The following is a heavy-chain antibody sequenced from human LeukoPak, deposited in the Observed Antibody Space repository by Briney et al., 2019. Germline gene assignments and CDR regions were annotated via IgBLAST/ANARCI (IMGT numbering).Heavy chain of an antibody. J-gene: IGHJ4*02. D-gene: IGHD3/OR15-3a*01. Sequence: PSETLSLTCTVSGGSISSSSYYWGWIRQPPGKGLEWIGSIYNSGSTYYNPSLKSRVTISIDTSKNQFSLKLSSVTAADTAVYFCARDPNSRDLKNDSWGQGTLVTVSS. CDR3: ARDPNSRDLKNDS. CDR2: IYNSGST. V-gene: IGHV4-39*07. CDR1: GGSISSSSYY.